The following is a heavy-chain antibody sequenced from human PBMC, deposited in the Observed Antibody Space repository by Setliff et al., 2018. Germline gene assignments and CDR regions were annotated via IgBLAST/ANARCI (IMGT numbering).Heavy chain of an antibody. D-gene: IGHD1-1*01. CDR3: GRDSQLMALGAVGV. V-gene: IGHV4-59*01. CDR2: IYYSGST. Sequence: PSETLSLTCTVSGGSISSYYWSWIRQPPGKGLEWIGSIYYSGSTYYNPSLKSRVTISVDTSENQFSLRLNSVTAADTAVYFCGRDSQLMALGAVGVWGKGTAVTVSS. CDR1: GGSISSYY. J-gene: IGHJ6*04.